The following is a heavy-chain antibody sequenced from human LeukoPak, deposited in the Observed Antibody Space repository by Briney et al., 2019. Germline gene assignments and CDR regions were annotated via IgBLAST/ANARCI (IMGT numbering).Heavy chain of an antibody. Sequence: GGSLRLSCAASGFTFSSYGMHWVRQAPGKGLEWVAFIRFDGTNKYYADSVKGRFTISRDNSKNKLYLQMNSLRAEDTAVYYCAKKTMTGGGGGDLDIWGQGTMVTVSS. J-gene: IGHJ3*02. CDR1: GFTFSSYG. D-gene: IGHD2-21*01. V-gene: IGHV3-30*02. CDR2: IRFDGTNK. CDR3: AKKTMTGGGGGDLDI.